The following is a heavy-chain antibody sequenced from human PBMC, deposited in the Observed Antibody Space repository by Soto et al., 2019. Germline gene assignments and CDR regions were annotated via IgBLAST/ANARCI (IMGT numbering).Heavy chain of an antibody. J-gene: IGHJ4*02. V-gene: IGHV3-66*01. CDR2: IYSDDST. CDR1: GFTVSGNY. CDR3: VRDYYDSSDLDY. Sequence: GGSLRLSCAASGFTVSGNYMMWVRQAPGKGLEWVSAIYSDDSTYYADSVKGRFTISRDNSKNSLYLQMNGLRAEDTALYHCVRDYYDSSDLDYWGPGTLVTVSS. D-gene: IGHD3-22*01.